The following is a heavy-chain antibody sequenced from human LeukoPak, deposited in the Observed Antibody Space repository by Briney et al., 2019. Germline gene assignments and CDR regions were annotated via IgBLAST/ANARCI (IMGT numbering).Heavy chain of an antibody. D-gene: IGHD5-24*01. V-gene: IGHV1-18*01. CDR2: ISAYNGNT. CDR3: ARDGESAVEMATVDYYGMDV. J-gene: IGHJ6*02. Sequence: ASVKVSCKASGYTFTSYGISWVRQAPGQGLEWMGWISAYNGNTNYAQKLQGRVTMTTDTSTSTAYMELRSLRSDDTAVYYCARDGESAVEMATVDYYGMDVWGQGTTATVSS. CDR1: GYTFTSYG.